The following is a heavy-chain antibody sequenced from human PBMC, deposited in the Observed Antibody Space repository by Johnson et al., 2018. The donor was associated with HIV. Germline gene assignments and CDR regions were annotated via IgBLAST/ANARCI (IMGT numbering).Heavy chain of an antibody. CDR2: IFGGGRT. D-gene: IGHD1-26*01. J-gene: IGHJ3*02. V-gene: IGHV3-66*02. CDR1: EFTVSSNY. Sequence: VQLVESGGGLVQPGGSLRLSCAASEFTVSSNYMNWVRQAPGQGLEWVSVIFGGGRTHYADSVKGRFTISRDNSKNTLYLQMNSLRAEDMAVYYCARGGGVVGNAFDIWGQGTMVTVSS. CDR3: ARGGGVVGNAFDI.